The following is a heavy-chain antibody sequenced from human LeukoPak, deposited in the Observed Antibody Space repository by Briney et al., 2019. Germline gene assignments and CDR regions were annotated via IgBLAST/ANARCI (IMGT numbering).Heavy chain of an antibody. D-gene: IGHD3-3*01. Sequence: GGSLRLSCAASGFTFSSYAMHWVRQAPGKGLEWVAVISYDGSNKYYADSVKGRFTISRDNSKNTLYLQMNSLRAEDTAVYYCAKEDEGEWLDYWGQGTLVTVSS. J-gene: IGHJ4*02. V-gene: IGHV3-30*04. CDR2: ISYDGSNK. CDR1: GFTFSSYA. CDR3: AKEDEGEWLDY.